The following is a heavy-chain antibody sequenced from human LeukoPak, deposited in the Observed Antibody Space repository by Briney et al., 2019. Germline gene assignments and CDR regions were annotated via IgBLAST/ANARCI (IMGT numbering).Heavy chain of an antibody. CDR3: ATEVRYYDSSGYHN. V-gene: IGHV1-24*01. D-gene: IGHD3-22*01. J-gene: IGHJ4*02. CDR2: FDPEDGET. Sequence: ASVKVSCKVSGYTLTELSMHWVRQAPGKGLEWMGGFDPEDGETIYAQKFQGRVTMTEDTSTDTAYMELSSLRSEDTAVYCCATEVRYYDSSGYHNWGQGTLVTVSS. CDR1: GYTLTELS.